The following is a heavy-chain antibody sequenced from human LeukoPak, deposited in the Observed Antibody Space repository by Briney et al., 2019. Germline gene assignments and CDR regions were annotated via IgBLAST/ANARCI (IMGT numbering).Heavy chain of an antibody. Sequence: ASVKVSCKASGYTFTGYYIYWVRQAPGQGLEWMGWINPNSGGTNYAQNFRGRVTMTRDTSISTAYMELSRLTSDDTAVYYCARELDLYFFDYWGQGTLVTVSS. CDR1: GYTFTGYY. D-gene: IGHD3-9*01. J-gene: IGHJ4*02. V-gene: IGHV1-2*02. CDR2: INPNSGGT. CDR3: ARELDLYFFDY.